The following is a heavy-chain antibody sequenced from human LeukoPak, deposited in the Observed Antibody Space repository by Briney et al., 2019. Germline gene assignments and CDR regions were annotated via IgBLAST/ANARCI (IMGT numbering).Heavy chain of an antibody. CDR2: ISAYNGNT. J-gene: IGHJ4*02. CDR1: GYTFTSYG. D-gene: IGHD3-10*01. V-gene: IGHV1-18*01. Sequence: ASVKVSCKASGYTFTSYGISWVRQAPGQGLEWMGWISAYNGNTNYAQKLQGRVTMTTDTSTSTAYMELRSLRSDDTAVYYCARDDGATPESEALLWFGELDYWGQGTLVTVSS. CDR3: ARDDGATPESEALLWFGELDY.